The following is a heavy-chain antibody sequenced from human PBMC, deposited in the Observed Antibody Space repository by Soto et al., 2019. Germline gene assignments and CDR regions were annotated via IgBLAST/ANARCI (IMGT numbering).Heavy chain of an antibody. J-gene: IGHJ6*02. D-gene: IGHD3-22*01. V-gene: IGHV3-11*06. Sequence: SLRLSCAASGFTFSDYYMSWIRQAPGKGLEWVSYISSSSYTDYADSVKGRFTISRDNAKNSLYLQMNSLRAEDTAVYYCARDPITMIKDYGMDVWGQGTTVTVSS. CDR2: ISSSSYT. CDR3: ARDPITMIKDYGMDV. CDR1: GFTFSDYY.